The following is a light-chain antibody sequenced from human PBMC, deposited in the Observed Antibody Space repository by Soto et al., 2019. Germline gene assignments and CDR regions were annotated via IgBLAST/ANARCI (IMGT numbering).Light chain of an antibody. Sequence: QLVLTQPPSVSGTPGQRVTISCSGSSSNFGSNTVNWYQQLPGTAPKLLIYTNNERPSGVPDRFSGSKSGTSASLAISGLQSEDEADYYCATWDDSMNVVFGGGTKVTVL. CDR2: TNN. J-gene: IGLJ3*02. CDR1: SSNFGSNT. V-gene: IGLV1-44*01. CDR3: ATWDDSMNVV.